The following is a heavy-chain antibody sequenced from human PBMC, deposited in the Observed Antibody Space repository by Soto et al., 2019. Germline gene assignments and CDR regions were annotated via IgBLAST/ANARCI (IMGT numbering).Heavy chain of an antibody. Sequence: LRLSCAASGFTFSNYGMHWVRQTPGKGLEWVALILYDGSNKYYADSVKGRFTISRDNSKNTLYLQVSSLRAEDTAVYYCAKSRDAYNFYFYYGMDVWGQGTSVTVSS. V-gene: IGHV3-30*18. D-gene: IGHD1-1*01. J-gene: IGHJ6*02. CDR2: ILYDGSNK. CDR3: AKSRDAYNFYFYYGMDV. CDR1: GFTFSNYG.